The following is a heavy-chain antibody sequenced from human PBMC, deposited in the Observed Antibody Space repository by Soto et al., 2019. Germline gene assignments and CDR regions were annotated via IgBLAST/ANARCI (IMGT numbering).Heavy chain of an antibody. CDR1: GGSINSYW. CDR2: VYSSGTT. J-gene: IGHJ4*02. D-gene: IGHD1-20*01. V-gene: IGHV4-4*07. Sequence: PSETLSLTCTVSGGSINSYWWSWIRQPAGKGLEWIGRVYSSGTTDYNPSLNSRATMSVETSKNQFSLKRSSVTAADTAVYYCATSQKGYNWNYFDHWGQGALVT. CDR3: ATSQKGYNWNYFDH.